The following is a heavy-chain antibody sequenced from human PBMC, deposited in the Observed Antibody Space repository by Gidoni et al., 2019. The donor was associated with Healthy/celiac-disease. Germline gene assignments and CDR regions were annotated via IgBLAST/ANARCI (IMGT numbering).Heavy chain of an antibody. J-gene: IGHJ4*02. CDR1: GGSISSYY. D-gene: IGHD6-13*01. V-gene: IGHV4-59*01. CDR2: IYYSVST. Sequence: QVQLQESGPGLVKPSATSSLACTVTGGSISSYYWSWIRQPPGKGLKWIGYIYYSVSTNYNHSLKSRVTISVDTSKNQFSLKLSSETAADTAVYYCASRYSSSWYAYWGQGTLVTVSS. CDR3: ASRYSSSWYAY.